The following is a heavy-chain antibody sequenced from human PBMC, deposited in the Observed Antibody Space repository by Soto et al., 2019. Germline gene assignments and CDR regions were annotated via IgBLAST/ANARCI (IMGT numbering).Heavy chain of an antibody. CDR1: GGSISSGGYY. CDR3: AGDHGVRGVSMDF. V-gene: IGHV4-31*03. D-gene: IGHD3-10*01. J-gene: IGHJ6*02. Sequence: SETLSLTCTVSGGSISSGGYYWSWIRQHPGKGLEWIGYIYYSGSTYYNPSLKSRVTISVDTSKNQFSLRLSSVTAADTAVYYCAGDHGVRGVSMDFWGQGTTVTVSS. CDR2: IYYSGST.